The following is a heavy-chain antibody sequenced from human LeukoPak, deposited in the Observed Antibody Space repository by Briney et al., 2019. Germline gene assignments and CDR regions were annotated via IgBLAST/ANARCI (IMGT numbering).Heavy chain of an antibody. CDR1: GYTFTSYA. Sequence: GASVKVSCKASGYTFTSYAMHWVRQAPGQRLEWMGWINAGNGNTKYSQKFQGRVTITRDTSASTAYMELSSLRSEDAAVYYCARMPAAANPPLAYWGQGTLVTVSS. CDR3: ARMPAAANPPLAY. CDR2: INAGNGNT. D-gene: IGHD6-13*01. V-gene: IGHV1-3*01. J-gene: IGHJ4*02.